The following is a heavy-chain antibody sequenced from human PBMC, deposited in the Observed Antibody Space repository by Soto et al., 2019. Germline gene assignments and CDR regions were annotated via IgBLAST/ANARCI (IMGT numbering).Heavy chain of an antibody. Sequence: ASVNVSCKASGYTFTGYYMHWVRQAPGQGLEWMGWINPNSGDTNYAQKFQGWVTMTRDTSISTAYMELSRLRSDDTAVYYCARAPSSGWYTGRDYYYYGMDVWGQGTTVTVSS. D-gene: IGHD6-19*01. V-gene: IGHV1-2*04. CDR1: GYTFTGYY. CDR3: ARAPSSGWYTGRDYYYYGMDV. J-gene: IGHJ6*02. CDR2: INPNSGDT.